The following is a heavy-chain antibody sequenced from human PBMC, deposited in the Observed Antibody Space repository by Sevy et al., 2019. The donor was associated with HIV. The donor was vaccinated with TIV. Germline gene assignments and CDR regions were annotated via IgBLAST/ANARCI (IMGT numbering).Heavy chain of an antibody. J-gene: IGHJ6*02. V-gene: IGHV1-8*01. D-gene: IGHD3-16*02. CDR1: GYTFTSYD. CDR3: ARGPDYVWGSYRLPYCYYGMDV. CDR2: MNPNSGNT. Sequence: ASVKVSCKASGYTFTSYDINWVRQATGQGLEWMGWMNPNSGNTGYAQKFQGRVTMTRNTSISTAYMELSSLRSEDTAVYYCARGPDYVWGSYRLPYCYYGMDVWGQGTTVTVSS.